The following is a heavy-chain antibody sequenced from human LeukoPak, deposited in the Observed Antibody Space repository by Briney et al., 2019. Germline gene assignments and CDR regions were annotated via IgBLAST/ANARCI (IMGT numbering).Heavy chain of an antibody. CDR1: GFSFNDYG. D-gene: IGHD2-15*01. V-gene: IGHV3-48*04. J-gene: IGHJ4*02. CDR2: ISSSSNTI. Sequence: HPGGSLRLSCAASGFSFNDYGMNWVRQAPGQGLEWVAYISSSSNTIYYADSVKGRFTVSRDNAKNSLYLQMTSLRAADTAVYYCARSLCYDTGCSFDNWGQGTLVTVSS. CDR3: ARSLCYDTGCSFDN.